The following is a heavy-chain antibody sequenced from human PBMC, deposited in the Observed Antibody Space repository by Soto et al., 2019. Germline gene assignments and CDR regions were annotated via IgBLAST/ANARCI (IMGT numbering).Heavy chain of an antibody. D-gene: IGHD3-9*01. Sequence: QVQLVQSGAEVKKPGSSVKVSCKASGGTFSSYAISWVRQAPGQGLEWMGGIIPIFGTANYAQKFQGRVTITADESTSTAYMELSSLRSEDTAVYYCARDGSGIRYFDWLSAFDIWGQGTMVTVS. V-gene: IGHV1-69*01. J-gene: IGHJ3*02. CDR3: ARDGSGIRYFDWLSAFDI. CDR1: GGTFSSYA. CDR2: IIPIFGTA.